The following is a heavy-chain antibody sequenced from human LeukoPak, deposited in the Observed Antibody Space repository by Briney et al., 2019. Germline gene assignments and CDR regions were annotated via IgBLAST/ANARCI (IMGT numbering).Heavy chain of an antibody. CDR2: INPSGGST. Sequence: ASVKVSCKASGYTFTSYYMHWVRQAPGQGLEWMGIINPSGGSTSYAQKFQGRVTMTRDTSISTAYMELSRLRSDDTAVYYCARDAYSGSYQYYYYYYYMDVWGKGTTVTVSS. D-gene: IGHD1-26*01. V-gene: IGHV1-46*01. CDR1: GYTFTSYY. CDR3: ARDAYSGSYQYYYYYYYMDV. J-gene: IGHJ6*03.